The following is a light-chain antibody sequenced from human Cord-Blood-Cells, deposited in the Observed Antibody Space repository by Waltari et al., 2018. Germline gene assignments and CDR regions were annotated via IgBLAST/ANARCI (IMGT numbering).Light chain of an antibody. CDR1: QSISSY. J-gene: IGKJ1*01. CDR2: AAS. V-gene: IGKV1-39*01. Sequence: DIQMTQHPSSLSASLGDRDTITFRASQSISSYLNWYQQKPGQAPKLMIYAASSLQSGVPSSFSGSGSGTDFTLTISRLQPEDFATCYCQQSYSTWTFGQGTKVEIK. CDR3: QQSYSTWT.